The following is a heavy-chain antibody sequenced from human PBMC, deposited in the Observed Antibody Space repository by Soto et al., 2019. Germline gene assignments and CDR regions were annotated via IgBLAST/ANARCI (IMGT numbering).Heavy chain of an antibody. D-gene: IGHD2-15*01. J-gene: IGHJ6*02. CDR2: ISVYNGNT. CDR1: AYPFTSYG. V-gene: IGHV1-18*01. Sequence: QVQLVQSGVEVKNPGASVRVSCKASAYPFTSYGISWVRQAPGQGLEWMGWISVYNGNTNYEREFQGRVTLTTDTSTSTAYMELRSLRSDDTAVYYCARGFLSVLPYYYYGLDVWGQGTTVIVSS. CDR3: ARGFLSVLPYYYYGLDV.